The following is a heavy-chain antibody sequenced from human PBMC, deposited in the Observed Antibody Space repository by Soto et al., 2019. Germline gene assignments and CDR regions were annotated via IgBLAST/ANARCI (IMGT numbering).Heavy chain of an antibody. CDR2: IHDDGSIT. J-gene: IGHJ4*02. D-gene: IGHD6-13*01. CDR3: GRVTAAAAWIGIDD. V-gene: IGHV3-74*01. CDR1: GFTFSSYW. Sequence: EAHLVESGGGLVQPGGSLRLSCAASGFTFSSYWMHWVRQAPGKGLVWVARIHDDGSITNYADSVKGRFTISRDNAKNTLYLRLSSVRAEDTYGYYCGRVTAAAAWIGIDDWGQGILVTVSS.